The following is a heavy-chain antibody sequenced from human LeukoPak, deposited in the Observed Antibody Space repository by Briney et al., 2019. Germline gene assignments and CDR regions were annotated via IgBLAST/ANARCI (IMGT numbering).Heavy chain of an antibody. D-gene: IGHD3-10*01. J-gene: IGHJ4*02. V-gene: IGHV3-74*01. Sequence: GGSLRLSCAASGFTFSSYWMHWVRQAPGKGLVWVSRINSDGSSTSYADSVKGRFTISRDNSKNTLYLQMNSLRAEDTAVYYCARSKGAGYYYGSGSPPRFDYWGQGTLVTVSS. CDR1: GFTFSSYW. CDR3: ARSKGAGYYYGSGSPPRFDY. CDR2: INSDGSST.